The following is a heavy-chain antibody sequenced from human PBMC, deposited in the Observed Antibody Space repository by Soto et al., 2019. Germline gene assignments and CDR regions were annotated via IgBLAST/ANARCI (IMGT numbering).Heavy chain of an antibody. CDR3: ARVGPSVDYYYYDGMDV. Sequence: QVQLQESGPGLVKPSETLSLTCTVSGGSISSYYWSWIRQPPGKGLEWIGYIYYSGSTNYNPSLKSRVTISVDTSKNQFSLKLSSVTAADTAVYYCARVGPSVDYYYYDGMDVWGQGTTVTVSS. J-gene: IGHJ6*02. CDR2: IYYSGST. CDR1: GGSISSYY. V-gene: IGHV4-59*01. D-gene: IGHD3-10*01.